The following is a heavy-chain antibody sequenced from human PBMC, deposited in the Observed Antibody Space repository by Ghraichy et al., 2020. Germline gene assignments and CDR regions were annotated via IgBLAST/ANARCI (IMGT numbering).Heavy chain of an antibody. J-gene: IGHJ4*02. CDR3: ARDRGQSGWWELGYYFDY. CDR1: GFTFSSYG. CDR2: IWYDGSNK. V-gene: IGHV3-33*01. Sequence: GGSLRLSCAASGFTFSSYGMHWVRQAPGKGLEWVAVIWYDGSNKYYADSVKGRFTISRDNSKNTLYLQMNSLRAEDTAVYYCARDRGQSGWWELGYYFDYWGQGTLVTVSS. D-gene: IGHD1-26*01.